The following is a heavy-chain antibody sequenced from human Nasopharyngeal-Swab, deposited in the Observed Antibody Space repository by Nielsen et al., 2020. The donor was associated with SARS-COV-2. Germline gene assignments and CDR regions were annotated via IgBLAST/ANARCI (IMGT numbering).Heavy chain of an antibody. J-gene: IGHJ4*02. Sequence: WIRQPPGKGLGWVSAISGSGGSTYYADSVKGRFTISRDNSKNTLYLQMNSLRAEDTAVYYCASSVAGTGSVYFDYWGQGTLVTVSS. D-gene: IGHD6-19*01. CDR3: ASSVAGTGSVYFDY. V-gene: IGHV3-23*01. CDR2: ISGSGGST.